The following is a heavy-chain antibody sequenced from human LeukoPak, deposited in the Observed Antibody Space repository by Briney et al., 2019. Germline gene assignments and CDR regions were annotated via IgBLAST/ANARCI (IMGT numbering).Heavy chain of an antibody. V-gene: IGHV3-23*01. CDR2: IIGSGGST. CDR1: VFTFSSYA. Sequence: GGSLRLSCAASVFTFSSYAMSWVRQVPGKGLEWVSAIIGSGGSTYYADSVKGRFTISRDNSKNTLYLQMNSLKAEDTAVYYCAKAISFGYYFDCWGQGTLVTVSS. J-gene: IGHJ4*02. D-gene: IGHD3-3*01. CDR3: AKAISFGYYFDC.